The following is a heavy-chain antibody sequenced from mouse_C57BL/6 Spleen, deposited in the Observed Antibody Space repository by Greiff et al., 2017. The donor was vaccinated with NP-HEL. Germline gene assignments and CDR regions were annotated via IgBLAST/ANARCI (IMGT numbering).Heavy chain of an antibody. D-gene: IGHD2-2*01. CDR1: GYAFSSSW. CDR2: IYPGDGDT. Sequence: QVQLQQSGPELVKPGASVKISCKASGYAFSSSWMNWVKQRPGKGLEWIGRIYPGDGDTNYNGKFKGKATLTADKSSSTAYMQLSSLTSEDSAVYYCARWGYDVGFDYWGQGTTLTVSS. CDR3: ARWGYDVGFDY. J-gene: IGHJ2*01. V-gene: IGHV1-82*01.